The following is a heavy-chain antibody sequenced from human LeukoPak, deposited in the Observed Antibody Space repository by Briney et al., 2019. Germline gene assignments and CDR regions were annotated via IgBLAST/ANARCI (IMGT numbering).Heavy chain of an antibody. CDR1: GGSISSYY. CDR2: IYYSGST. V-gene: IGHV4-59*07. CDR3: ARRRGVCPGYYYMDV. J-gene: IGHJ6*03. D-gene: IGHD3-10*01. Sequence: SDTLSLPCTVSGGSISSYYWSWIRQPPGKGREWVGYIYYSGSTNYNPSLNRRVTISLDTSKNPFSRKPGSVTAADTALHYCARRRGVCPGYYYMDVWGKGTTVTVSS.